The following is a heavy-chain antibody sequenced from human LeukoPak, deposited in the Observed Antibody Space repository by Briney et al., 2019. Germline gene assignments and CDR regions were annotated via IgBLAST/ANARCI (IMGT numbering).Heavy chain of an antibody. V-gene: IGHV3-30*03. CDR1: GFTFSSYG. D-gene: IGHD4-17*01. CDR3: ARLGARQMLEY. Sequence: QSGGSLRLSCAASGFTFSSYGMHWVRQAPGKGLEWVAVISYDGSNKYYADSVKGRFTISRDNSKNTLYLQMNSLRAEDTAVYYCARLGARQMLEYWGQGTLVTVSS. J-gene: IGHJ4*02. CDR2: ISYDGSNK.